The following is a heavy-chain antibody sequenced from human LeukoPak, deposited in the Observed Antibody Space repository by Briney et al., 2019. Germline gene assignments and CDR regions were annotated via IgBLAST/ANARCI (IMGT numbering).Heavy chain of an antibody. CDR2: ISGSGGST. CDR3: AKVGYYDSSGYFRPFDY. CDR1: GFTFSSYA. V-gene: IGHV3-23*01. Sequence: GGSLRLSCAASGFTFSSYAMSWVRQAPGKGLEWVSAISGSGGSTYYADSVKGRFTISRDNSKNTLYLQMNSLRAEDTAVYYCAKVGYYDSSGYFRPFDYWGQGTPVTVSS. J-gene: IGHJ4*02. D-gene: IGHD3-22*01.